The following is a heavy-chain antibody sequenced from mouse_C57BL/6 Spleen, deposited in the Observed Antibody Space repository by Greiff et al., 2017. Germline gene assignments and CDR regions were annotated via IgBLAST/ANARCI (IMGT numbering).Heavy chain of an antibody. CDR1: GYAFSSSW. D-gene: IGHD1-1*01. V-gene: IGHV1-82*01. CDR3: AREVTPVGFDY. Sequence: QVQLQQSGPELVKPGASVKISCKASGYAFSSSWMNWVKQRPGKGLEWIGRIYPGDGDTNYNGKFKGKATLTADKSSSTAYMQLSSLTSEDSAVYFCAREVTPVGFDYWGQGTTLTVSS. J-gene: IGHJ2*01. CDR2: IYPGDGDT.